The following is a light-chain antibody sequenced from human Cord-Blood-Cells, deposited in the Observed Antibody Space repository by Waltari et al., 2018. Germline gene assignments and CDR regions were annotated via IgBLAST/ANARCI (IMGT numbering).Light chain of an antibody. V-gene: IGKV3-15*01. CDR2: GAS. Sequence: EIVMPQSPATLSVSPGERATLSCRASQSVSSNLAWYQQKPGQAPRLLIYGASTRATGIPARFSGSESGTEVTLTISSRQSEDFAVYYWQQYNNWTWTFGQGTKVEIK. CDR3: QQYNNWTWT. J-gene: IGKJ1*01. CDR1: QSVSSN.